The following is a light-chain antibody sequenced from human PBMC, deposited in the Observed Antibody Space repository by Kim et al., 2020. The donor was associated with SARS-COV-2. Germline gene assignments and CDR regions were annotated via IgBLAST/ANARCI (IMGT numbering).Light chain of an antibody. CDR3: HQSGDTPLT. J-gene: IGKJ5*01. CDR2: DTS. Sequence: EGSAPSSSASNTSVSTSLAWYQQNRGQAPRLLIYDTSTRATGIPARFSGSGSATDFTLTINGLEPEDFAAYYCHQSGDTPLTFGQGTRLEIK. V-gene: IGKV3-20*01. CDR1: NTSVSTS.